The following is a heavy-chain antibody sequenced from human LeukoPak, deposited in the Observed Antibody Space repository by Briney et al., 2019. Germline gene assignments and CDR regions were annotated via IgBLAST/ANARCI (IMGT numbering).Heavy chain of an antibody. CDR1: GFTFSSYS. D-gene: IGHD3-22*01. V-gene: IGHV3-21*04. Sequence: GGSLRLSCAASGFTFSSYSMNWVRQAPGKGLEWVSFISSSSDYIYYADSLKGRFTISRDNAKTSLFLQMNSLRAEDTAVYYCARGYYYDTSGYGSIFDYWGQGTLVTVSS. J-gene: IGHJ4*02. CDR2: ISSSSDYI. CDR3: ARGYYYDTSGYGSIFDY.